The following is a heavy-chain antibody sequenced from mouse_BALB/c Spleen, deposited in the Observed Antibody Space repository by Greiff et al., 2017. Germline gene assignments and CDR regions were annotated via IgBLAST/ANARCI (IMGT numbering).Heavy chain of an antibody. J-gene: IGHJ3*01. Sequence: VHVKQSGTVLAQPGASVKMSCTASGYSFTSYWMHWVKQRPGQGLEWIGTIYPGNSDTSYNQKFKGKAKLTAVTSASTVYMELSSLTNEDSAVYYCTSQLGLLAYWGQGTPVTVSA. CDR2: IYPGNSDT. CDR1: GYSFTSYW. D-gene: IGHD3-1*01. CDR3: TSQLGLLAY. V-gene: IGHV1-5*01.